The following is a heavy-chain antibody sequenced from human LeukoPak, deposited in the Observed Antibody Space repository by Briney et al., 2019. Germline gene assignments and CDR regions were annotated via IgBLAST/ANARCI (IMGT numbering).Heavy chain of an antibody. D-gene: IGHD3-10*01. CDR1: GFTFGIYW. Sequence: PGGSLRLSCGASGFTFGIYWMHRVRQAPGKGLVWVSCINSDGGTTTYADSVKGRFTISRDNAKNTLYLQMNNLRAEDTAIYYCATDSYVSGSYYRLFYWGQGTLVTVSS. V-gene: IGHV3-74*01. J-gene: IGHJ4*02. CDR3: ATDSYVSGSYYRLFY. CDR2: INSDGGTT.